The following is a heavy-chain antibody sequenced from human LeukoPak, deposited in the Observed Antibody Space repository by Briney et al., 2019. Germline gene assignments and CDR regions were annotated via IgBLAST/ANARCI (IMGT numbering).Heavy chain of an antibody. V-gene: IGHV3-23*01. CDR1: GFTFSSYA. D-gene: IGHD2-15*01. CDR2: ISGSGGST. Sequence: PGGSLRLSCAASGFTFSSYAMSWVRQAPGKGLEWVSAISGSGGSTYYADSVKGRFTISRDNSKNTLYLQMNSLRAEDTAVYYCAKGKYCSGGSCYAAFDIWGQGTMVTVSS. J-gene: IGHJ3*02. CDR3: AKGKYCSGGSCYAAFDI.